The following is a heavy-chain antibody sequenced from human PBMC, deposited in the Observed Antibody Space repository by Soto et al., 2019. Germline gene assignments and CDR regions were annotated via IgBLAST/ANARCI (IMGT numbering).Heavy chain of an antibody. J-gene: IGHJ4*02. D-gene: IGHD6-13*01. CDR3: ARDGSRSDY. Sequence: LRLSCAASGFTFSTYEMNWVRQAPGKGLEWVSYISNSGDTIYYADSVKGRFTIFRDNAKNSLYLQMNSLRVEDTALYYCARDGSRSDYWGQGTLVTVSS. V-gene: IGHV3-48*03. CDR1: GFTFSTYE. CDR2: ISNSGDTI.